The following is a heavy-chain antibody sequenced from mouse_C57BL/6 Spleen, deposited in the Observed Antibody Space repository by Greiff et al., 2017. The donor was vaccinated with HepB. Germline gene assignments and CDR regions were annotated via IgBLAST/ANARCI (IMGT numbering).Heavy chain of an antibody. Sequence: VQLQQSGAELVKPGASVKISCKASGYAFSSYWMNWVKQRPGKGLEWIGQIYPGDGDTNYNGKFKGKATLTADKSSSTAYMQLSSLTSEDSAVYFCAREKYGNYPYYAMDYWGQGTSVTVSS. CDR1: GYAFSSYW. CDR3: AREKYGNYPYYAMDY. CDR2: IYPGDGDT. V-gene: IGHV1-80*01. D-gene: IGHD2-1*01. J-gene: IGHJ4*01.